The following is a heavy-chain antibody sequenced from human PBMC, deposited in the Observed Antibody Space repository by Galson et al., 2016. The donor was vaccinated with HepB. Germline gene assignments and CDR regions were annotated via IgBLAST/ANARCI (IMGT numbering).Heavy chain of an antibody. CDR2: DSMDGRRK. CDR3: ARDRGWNNDDY. V-gene: IGHV3-30*03. J-gene: IGHJ4*02. CDR1: GFTFNRRG. D-gene: IGHD1/OR15-1a*01. Sequence: SLRLSCAASGFTFNRRGMHWVRRAPGKGLEWVAADSMDGRRKFYADSVKGRFTISRDNSNNMLFLQMSSLRAEDTAVYYCARDRGWNNDDYWGQGTLVTVS.